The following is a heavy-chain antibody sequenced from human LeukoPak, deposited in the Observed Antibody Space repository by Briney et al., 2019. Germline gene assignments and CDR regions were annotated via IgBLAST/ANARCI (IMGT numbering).Heavy chain of an antibody. V-gene: IGHV4-4*07. J-gene: IGHJ4*02. CDR3: AGIVVVPAAKDYFDY. Sequence: PSETLSLTRTVSGGSISSYYWSWIRQPAGKGLEWIGRIYTSGSTNYNPSLKSRVTMSVDTSKNQFSLKLSSVTAADTAVYYCAGIVVVPAAKDYFDYWGQGTLVTVSS. CDR1: GGSISSYY. CDR2: IYTSGST. D-gene: IGHD2-2*01.